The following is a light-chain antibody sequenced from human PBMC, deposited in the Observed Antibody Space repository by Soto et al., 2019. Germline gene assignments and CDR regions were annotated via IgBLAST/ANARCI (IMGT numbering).Light chain of an antibody. CDR3: QQYGSSPLT. CDR1: QSVSSSY. Sequence: TESPATPSRSPGERAALSCRASQSVSSSYLAWYQQKPGQAPRLLIYGASSRATGIPDRFSGSGSGTDFNLTISRLEPEDFAVYYCQQYGSSPLTFGGGTKVDIK. CDR2: GAS. V-gene: IGKV3-20*01. J-gene: IGKJ4*01.